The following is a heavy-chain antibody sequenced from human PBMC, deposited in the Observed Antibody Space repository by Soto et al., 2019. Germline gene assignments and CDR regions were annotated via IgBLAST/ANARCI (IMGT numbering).Heavy chain of an antibody. D-gene: IGHD3-9*01. CDR3: TTESEVLRYFDWLSYNWFDP. V-gene: IGHV3-15*01. CDR1: AFNFSNSW. CDR2: IKSKTDGGTT. J-gene: IGHJ5*02. Sequence: GGSLRLHRASSAFNFSNSWMSWLGQSPAHRLEWGGRIKSKTDGGTTDYAAPVKGTFTISRDDSKNTLYLQMNSLKTEYTAVYYCTTESEVLRYFDWLSYNWFDPCGQGTLVTVSS.